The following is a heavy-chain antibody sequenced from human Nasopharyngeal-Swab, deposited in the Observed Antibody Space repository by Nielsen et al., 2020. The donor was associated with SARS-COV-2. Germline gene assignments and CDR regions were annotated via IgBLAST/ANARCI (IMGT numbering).Heavy chain of an antibody. CDR3: ARAKYCSSTSCLRWGYFDY. D-gene: IGHD2-2*01. V-gene: IGHV1-18*01. J-gene: IGHJ4*02. Sequence: WVRQAPGQGLEWMGWISAYNGNTNYAQKLQGRVTMTTDTSTSTAYMELSSLRSEDTAVYYCARAKYCSSTSCLRWGYFDYWGQGTLVTVSS. CDR2: ISAYNGNT.